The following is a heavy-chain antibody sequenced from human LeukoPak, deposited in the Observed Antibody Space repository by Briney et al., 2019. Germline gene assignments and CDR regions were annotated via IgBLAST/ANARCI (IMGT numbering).Heavy chain of an antibody. D-gene: IGHD4-17*01. CDR1: GFTVSSNY. CDR2: ISGSGGST. V-gene: IGHV3-23*01. Sequence: PGGSLRLSCAASGFTVSSNYMSWVRQAPGKGLEWVSAISGSGGSTYYADSVKGRFTISRDNSKNTLYLQMNSLRAEDTAVYYCAKDRGDYGDCYFDYWGQGTLVTVSS. CDR3: AKDRGDYGDCYFDY. J-gene: IGHJ4*02.